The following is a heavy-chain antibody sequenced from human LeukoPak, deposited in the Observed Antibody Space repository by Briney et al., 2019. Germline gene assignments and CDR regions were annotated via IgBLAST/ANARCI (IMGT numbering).Heavy chain of an antibody. CDR2: ISGGGAST. CDR1: GFTFSNYA. Sequence: GGSLRLSCAASGFTFSNYAISWVRQDPGKGLEWVSAISGGGASTYYVDSVKGRFTISRDNSKNTLYLQMNSLRAEDTAVYYCAKRDGYNSNYFDYWGQGTLVTVSS. CDR3: AKRDGYNSNYFDY. J-gene: IGHJ4*02. D-gene: IGHD5-24*01. V-gene: IGHV3-23*01.